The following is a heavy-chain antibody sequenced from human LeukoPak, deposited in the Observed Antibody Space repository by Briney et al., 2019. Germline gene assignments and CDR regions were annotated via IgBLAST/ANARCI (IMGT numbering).Heavy chain of an antibody. CDR2: INPDGDKK. Sequence: GGSLRLSCAVSGLTFSSSWMDWVRQAPGKGLEWVASINPDGDKKYSADSVKGRFTISRDNAENSLYLQMNSLRVEDTAFYYCARDLAYSRLDYWGQGMLVTVSS. CDR3: ARDLAYSRLDY. D-gene: IGHD5-18*01. J-gene: IGHJ4*02. CDR1: GLTFSSSW. V-gene: IGHV3-7*01.